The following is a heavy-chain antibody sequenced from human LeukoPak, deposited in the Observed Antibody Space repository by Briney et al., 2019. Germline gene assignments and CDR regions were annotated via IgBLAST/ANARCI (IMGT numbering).Heavy chain of an antibody. CDR1: GYTFTSYA. D-gene: IGHD2-2*01. V-gene: IGHV1-3*01. CDR3: ARGAEDIVVVPAAITNWFDP. CDR2: INAGNGNT. J-gene: IGHJ5*02. Sequence: ASVKVSCKASGYTFTSYAMHWVRQAPGQRLERMGWINAGNGNTKYSQKFQGRVTITRDTSASTAYMELSSLRSEDTAVYYCARGAEDIVVVPAAITNWFDPWGQGTLVTVSS.